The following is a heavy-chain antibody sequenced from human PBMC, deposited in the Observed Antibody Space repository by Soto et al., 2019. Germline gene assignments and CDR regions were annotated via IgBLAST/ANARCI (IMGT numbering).Heavy chain of an antibody. Sequence: QVQLVESGGGVVQPGRSLRLSCAASGFTFSSYAMHWVRQAPGKGLEWVAVISYDGSNKYYADSVKGRFTISRDNSKNTLYLQMNSLRAEDTAVYYCARVLVPAAPHYYYYYGMDVWGQGTTVTVSS. J-gene: IGHJ6*02. CDR3: ARVLVPAAPHYYYYYGMDV. D-gene: IGHD2-2*01. CDR1: GFTFSSYA. V-gene: IGHV3-30-3*01. CDR2: ISYDGSNK.